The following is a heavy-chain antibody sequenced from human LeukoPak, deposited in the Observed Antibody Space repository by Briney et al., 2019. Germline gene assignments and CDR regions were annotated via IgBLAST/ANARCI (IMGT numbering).Heavy chain of an antibody. Sequence: SETLSLTCTVSGGSISSYYWSWIRQPPGKGLEWIGYIYYSGSTNYNPSLKSRVTISVDTSKNQFSLKLSSVTAADTAVYYCARLPTYYYGSGSYPKDDYFDYWGQGTLVTVSS. CDR1: GGSISSYY. J-gene: IGHJ4*02. D-gene: IGHD3-10*01. CDR3: ARLPTYYYGSGSYPKDDYFDY. V-gene: IGHV4-59*08. CDR2: IYYSGST.